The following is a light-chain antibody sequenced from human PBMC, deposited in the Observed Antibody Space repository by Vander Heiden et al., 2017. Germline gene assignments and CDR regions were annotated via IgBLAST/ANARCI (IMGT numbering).Light chain of an antibody. CDR2: DVS. V-gene: IGLV2-14*03. CDR3: SAYTSSHTLV. J-gene: IGLJ3*02. Sequence: QSALPQPASVSGSPGKSITISCTGTSSDVGGYNYVSWYQQRPGKAPELMIYDVSTRPSGVSNRFSGSKSGNTASLTISGLQAEDEAGYYCSAYTSSHTLVFGGGTKLTVL. CDR1: SSDVGGYNY.